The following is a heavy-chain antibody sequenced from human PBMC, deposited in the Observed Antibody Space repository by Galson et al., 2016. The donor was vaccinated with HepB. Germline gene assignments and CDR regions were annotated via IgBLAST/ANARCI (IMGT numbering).Heavy chain of an antibody. CDR1: GASISGYY. CDR3: ARDDSGGWYGFHYGMDV. Sequence: TVSGASISGYYLSWIREPPGKGLEWIGYIYYSGRTNYNPSLKSRVTISVDTSKNQFSLKLSPVTAADTAVYYCARDDSGGWYGFHYGMDVWGQGTTVTVSS. V-gene: IGHV4-59*01. J-gene: IGHJ6*02. CDR2: IYYSGRT. D-gene: IGHD6-19*01.